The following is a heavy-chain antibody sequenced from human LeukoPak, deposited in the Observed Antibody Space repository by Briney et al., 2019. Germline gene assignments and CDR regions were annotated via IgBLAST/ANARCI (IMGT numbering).Heavy chain of an antibody. V-gene: IGHV3-7*01. CDR2: IKPDGSEK. CDR1: GFTFSSHH. J-gene: IGHJ4*02. D-gene: IGHD2-2*01. CDR3: ARMSSYCDY. Sequence: GGSLRLSCVASGFTFSSHHMNWVRQTPGKGLESVATIKPDGSEKYYVDCVKGRFTISRDNAKSSLYLQMNSLRAEDTGVYFCARMSSYCDYWGQGTLVTVSS.